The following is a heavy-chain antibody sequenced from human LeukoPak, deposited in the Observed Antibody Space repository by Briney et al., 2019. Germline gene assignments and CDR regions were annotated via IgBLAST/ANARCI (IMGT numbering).Heavy chain of an antibody. D-gene: IGHD2-8*02. J-gene: IGHJ5*02. CDR2: ISGSGGST. CDR1: GFTFSSYA. Sequence: GGSLRLSCAASGFTFSSYAMSWVRQAPGKGLGWVSAISGSGGSTYYADSVKGRFTISRDNSTNTLYLQMNSLRVDDTAVYYCAKLYRLDWFDPWGQGTLVTVSS. CDR3: AKLYRLDWFDP. V-gene: IGHV3-23*01.